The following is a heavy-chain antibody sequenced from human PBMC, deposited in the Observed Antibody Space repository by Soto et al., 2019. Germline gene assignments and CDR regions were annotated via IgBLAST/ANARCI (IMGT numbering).Heavy chain of an antibody. D-gene: IGHD3-9*01. Sequence: QVQLVESGGGVVQPGRSLRLSCAASGFTFSSYAMHWVRQAPGKGLEWVAVISYDGSNKYYADSVKGRFTISRDNSKNTLYLQMNSLRAEDTAVYYCARDDIFTGYGLDYWGQGTLVTVSS. CDR2: ISYDGSNK. CDR3: ARDDIFTGYGLDY. J-gene: IGHJ4*02. V-gene: IGHV3-30-3*01. CDR1: GFTFSSYA.